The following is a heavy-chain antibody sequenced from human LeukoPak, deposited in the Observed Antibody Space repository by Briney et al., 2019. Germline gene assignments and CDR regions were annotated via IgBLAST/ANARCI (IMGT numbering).Heavy chain of an antibody. Sequence: GGSLRLSCAASGFTFSSYSMNWVRQAPGKGLEWVSSISSTSSFIYYADSLKGRFTISRDNAKNSLYLQMNSLRAEDTAVYYCARDLLLWFGELLPLDYWGQGTLVTVSS. J-gene: IGHJ4*02. CDR2: ISSTSSFI. V-gene: IGHV3-21*01. CDR1: GFTFSSYS. CDR3: ARDLLLWFGELLPLDY. D-gene: IGHD3-10*01.